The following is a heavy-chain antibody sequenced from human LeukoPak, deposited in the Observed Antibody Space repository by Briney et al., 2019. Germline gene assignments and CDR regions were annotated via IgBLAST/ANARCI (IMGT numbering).Heavy chain of an antibody. D-gene: IGHD4-17*01. Sequence: SETLSLTCAVSGGSISNSNWWSWVRQPPGKGLEWIGEIYHSGSTNYNSSLNSRLTISVDKSKNQFSLKLSSVTAADTAVYYCARGPNRYGDQYYVDYWGQGTLVTVSS. J-gene: IGHJ4*02. CDR2: IYHSGST. CDR3: ARGPNRYGDQYYVDY. CDR1: GGSISNSNW. V-gene: IGHV4-4*02.